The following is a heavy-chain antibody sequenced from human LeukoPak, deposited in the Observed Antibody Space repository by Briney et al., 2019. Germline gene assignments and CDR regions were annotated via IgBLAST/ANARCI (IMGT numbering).Heavy chain of an antibody. J-gene: IGHJ4*02. D-gene: IGHD2-15*01. CDR3: AGPDCSGGSCYFRFDY. Sequence: SETLSLTCTVSGGSISSYYWSWIRQPPGKGLEWIGYIYYSGSTNYNPSLKSRVTISVDTSKNQFSLKLSSVTAADTAVYYCAGPDCSGGSCYFRFDYWGQGTLVTVSS. CDR2: IYYSGST. V-gene: IGHV4-59*08. CDR1: GGSISSYY.